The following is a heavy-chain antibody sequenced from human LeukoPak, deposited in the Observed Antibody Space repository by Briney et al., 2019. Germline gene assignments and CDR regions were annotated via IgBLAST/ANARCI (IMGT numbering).Heavy chain of an antibody. Sequence: SETLSLTCTVSGYSISSGYYWGWIRQPPGKGLEWIGSIYHSGSTYYNPSLKSRVTISVDTSKNQFSLKLSSVTAADTAVYYCARSADITRNYGWIDYWGQGTLVTVSS. D-gene: IGHD1-7*01. CDR2: IYHSGST. CDR1: GYSISSGYY. CDR3: ARSADITRNYGWIDY. V-gene: IGHV4-38-2*02. J-gene: IGHJ4*02.